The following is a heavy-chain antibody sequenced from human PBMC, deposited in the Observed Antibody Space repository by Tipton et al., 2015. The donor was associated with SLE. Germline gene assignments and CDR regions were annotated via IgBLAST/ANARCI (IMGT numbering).Heavy chain of an antibody. CDR2: IYSSGST. V-gene: IGHV4-38-2*02. D-gene: IGHD7-27*01. CDR1: GYSISSDNY. J-gene: IGHJ6*03. Sequence: TLSLTCTVSGYSISSDNYWGWVRQPPGKGLEWIGRIYSSGSTNYNPSLKSRVTISVDTSKNQFSLKLSSVTAADTAVYYCAARTGDVLYYYYMDVWGKGTTVTVSS. CDR3: AARTGDVLYYYYMDV.